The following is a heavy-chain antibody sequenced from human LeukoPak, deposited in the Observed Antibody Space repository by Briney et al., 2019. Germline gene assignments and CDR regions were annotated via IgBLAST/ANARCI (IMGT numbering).Heavy chain of an antibody. CDR1: GFTFSGSA. J-gene: IGHJ1*01. Sequence: GGSLRLSCAASGFTFSGSAMHWVRQASGKGLEWVGRIRSKANSYATAYAASVKGRFTISRDDSKNTAYVQMNSLKTEDTAVYYCAVAGQGYFQRWGQGTLVTISS. CDR3: AVAGQGYFQR. D-gene: IGHD6-19*01. V-gene: IGHV3-73*01. CDR2: IRSKANSYAT.